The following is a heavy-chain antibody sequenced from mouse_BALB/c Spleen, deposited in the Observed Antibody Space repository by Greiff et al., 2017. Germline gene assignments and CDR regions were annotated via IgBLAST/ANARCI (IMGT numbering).Heavy chain of an antibody. CDR3: ASQLEGYAMDY. J-gene: IGHJ4*01. D-gene: IGHD4-1*02. CDR1: GYTFSSYW. Sequence: QVQLQQSGAELMKPGASVKISCKATGYTFSSYWIEWVKQRPGHGLEWIGEILPGSGSTNYNEKFKGKATFTADTSSNTAYMQLSSLTSEDSAVYYCASQLEGYAMDYWGQGTSVTVSS. V-gene: IGHV1-9*01. CDR2: ILPGSGST.